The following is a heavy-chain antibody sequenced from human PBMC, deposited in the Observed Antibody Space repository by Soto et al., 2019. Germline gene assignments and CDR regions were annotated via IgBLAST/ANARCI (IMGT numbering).Heavy chain of an antibody. J-gene: IGHJ4*02. D-gene: IGHD6-25*01. CDR2: IYPGDSDT. CDR1: GYSFTSYW. V-gene: IGHV5-51*07. Sequence: PGESLKISCKGSGYSFTSYWIGWVHQMPGKGLECMGFIYPGDSDTTYSPSFQGHVTISADKYSSTAYLQWSSLKASDTAMYYCARVDSSGCSEYWGQGTLVTVS. CDR3: ARVDSSGCSEY.